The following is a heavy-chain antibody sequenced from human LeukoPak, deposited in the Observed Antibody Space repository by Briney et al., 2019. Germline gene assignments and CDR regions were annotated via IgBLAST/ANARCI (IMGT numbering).Heavy chain of an antibody. CDR3: ARRDTRGWYYFDY. J-gene: IGHJ4*02. D-gene: IGHD6-19*01. Sequence: GESLKISCKGSGYSFTSYWIGWVRQMPGKGLEWVGIICPGDSDTKYSPSFQGQVTISADKSISSAYLQWSSLKASDTAMYYCARRDTRGWYYFDYWGQGTLVTVSS. CDR2: ICPGDSDT. V-gene: IGHV5-51*01. CDR1: GYSFTSYW.